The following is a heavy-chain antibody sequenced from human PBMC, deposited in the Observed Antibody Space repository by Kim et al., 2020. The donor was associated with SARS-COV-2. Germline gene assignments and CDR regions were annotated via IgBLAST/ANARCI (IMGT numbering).Heavy chain of an antibody. CDR3: ARAYSGSLGWFDP. Sequence: YAQKLQGRVPMTTDTSTSTAYMELRSLRSDDTAVYYCARAYSGSLGWFDPWGQGTLVTVSS. D-gene: IGHD1-26*01. J-gene: IGHJ5*02. V-gene: IGHV1-18*01.